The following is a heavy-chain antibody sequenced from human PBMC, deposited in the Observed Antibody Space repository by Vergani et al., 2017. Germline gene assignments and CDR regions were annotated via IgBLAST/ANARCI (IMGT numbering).Heavy chain of an antibody. D-gene: IGHD3-10*01. CDR2: ISGSGGST. Sequence: VQLVESGGGVVQPGRSLRLSCAASGFTFSSYAMSWVRQAPGKGLEWVSAISGSGGSTYYADSVKGRFTISRDNSKNTLYLQMNSLRAEDTAVYYCAKDLVSTTAVGSGSYYFDYWGQGTLVTVSS. V-gene: IGHV3-23*04. J-gene: IGHJ4*02. CDR1: GFTFSSYA. CDR3: AKDLVSTTAVGSGSYYFDY.